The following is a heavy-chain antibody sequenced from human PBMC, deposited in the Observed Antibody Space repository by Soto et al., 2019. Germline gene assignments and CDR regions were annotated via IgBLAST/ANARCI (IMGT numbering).Heavy chain of an antibody. CDR1: GDSVSSNSVA. Sequence: SQTLSLTSAISGDSVSSNSVAWNWIRQSPSRGLEWLGRTYYRSKWYNAYSVSVKSRITINPDTSKNQFSLQLKSVTPEDTAVYYCVRDTGSGSGWYGIWGQGTQVTVSS. D-gene: IGHD6-19*01. CDR3: VRDTGSGSGWYGI. CDR2: TYYRSKWYN. V-gene: IGHV6-1*01. J-gene: IGHJ4*02.